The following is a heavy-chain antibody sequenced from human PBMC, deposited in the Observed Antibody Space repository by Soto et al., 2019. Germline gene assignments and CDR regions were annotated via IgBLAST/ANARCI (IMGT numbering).Heavy chain of an antibody. J-gene: IGHJ4*02. CDR2: IRGDGNDA. V-gene: IGHV3-74*01. CDR1: GFTFSNSW. D-gene: IGHD3-10*01. CDR3: ARDLVLGSGSLGH. Sequence: EVQLVESGGGLVQPGGSLRLSCAASGFTFSNSWMHWVRQVPGKGLVWVSRIRGDGNDANYADSVKGRFTISRDNAKNTLDLQMNSLRAEDTAVYYCARDLVLGSGSLGHWSQGTLVNVSS.